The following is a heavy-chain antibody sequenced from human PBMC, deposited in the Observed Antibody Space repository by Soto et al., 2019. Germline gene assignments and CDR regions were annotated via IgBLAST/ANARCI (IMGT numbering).Heavy chain of an antibody. CDR3: ARYDFWSGYQGAVDAFDI. D-gene: IGHD3-3*01. CDR1: GGSFSGYY. J-gene: IGHJ3*02. V-gene: IGHV4-34*01. CDR2: INHSGST. Sequence: SETLSLTCADYGGSFSGYYWSWIRQPPGKGLEWIGEINHSGSTNYNPSLKSRVTISVDTSKNQFSLKLSSVTAADTAVYYCARYDFWSGYQGAVDAFDIWGQGTMVTVSS.